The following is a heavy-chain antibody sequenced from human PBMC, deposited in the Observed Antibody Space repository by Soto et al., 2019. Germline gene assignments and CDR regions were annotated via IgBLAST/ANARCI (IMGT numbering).Heavy chain of an antibody. V-gene: IGHV4-4*02. Sequence: PSETLSLTCAVSGGSISSSNWWSWVRQTPGKGLEWIGEIYHSGSTNYNPSLKSRVTISVDKSKNQFSLKLSSVTAADTAVYYCARKPGWLRAGTYGMDVWGQGTTVTVSS. CDR1: GGSISSSNW. J-gene: IGHJ6*02. CDR3: ARKPGWLRAGTYGMDV. CDR2: IYHSGST. D-gene: IGHD5-12*01.